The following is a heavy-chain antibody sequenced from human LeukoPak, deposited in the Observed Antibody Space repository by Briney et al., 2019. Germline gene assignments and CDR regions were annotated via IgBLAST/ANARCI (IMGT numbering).Heavy chain of an antibody. Sequence: PSETLSLTCTVSGGYISSYYWSWIRQPAGKGLEWIGRIYTSGSTNYNPSLKSRVTISVDKSKNQFSLKLSSVTAADTAVYYCARERGGSGWSAYYYYYMDVWGKGTTVTVSS. D-gene: IGHD6-19*01. CDR2: IYTSGST. CDR1: GGYISSYY. J-gene: IGHJ6*03. V-gene: IGHV4-4*07. CDR3: ARERGGSGWSAYYYYYMDV.